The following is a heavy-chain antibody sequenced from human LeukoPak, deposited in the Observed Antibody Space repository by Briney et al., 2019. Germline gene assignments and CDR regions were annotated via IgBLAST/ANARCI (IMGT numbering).Heavy chain of an antibody. CDR2: IWYDGSNK. J-gene: IGHJ3*02. D-gene: IGHD3-22*01. CDR3: ARDPPMYYYDEPGSRDAFDI. CDR1: GFTFSRYG. Sequence: GRSLRLSCAASGFTFSRYGMHWVRQAPGKGLEWVAVIWYDGSNKYYAESVKDRFTISRDNSKNTLHLQMNSLRAEDTAVYYCARDPPMYYYDEPGSRDAFDIWGQGTMVTVSS. V-gene: IGHV3-33*01.